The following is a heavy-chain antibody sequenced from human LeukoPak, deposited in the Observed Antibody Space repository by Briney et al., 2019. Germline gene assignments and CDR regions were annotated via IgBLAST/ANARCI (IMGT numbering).Heavy chain of an antibody. CDR1: GGSISSYY. V-gene: IGHV4-4*07. CDR2: IYTSGST. D-gene: IGHD6-19*01. J-gene: IGHJ5*02. Sequence: SETLSLTCTVSGGSISSYYWSWIRQPAGKGLEWIGRIYTSGSTNYNPSLKSRVTMYIDKSKNQFSLKLSSVTAADTAVYYCARDWAGTGWFDPWGQGTLVTVSS. CDR3: ARDWAGTGWFDP.